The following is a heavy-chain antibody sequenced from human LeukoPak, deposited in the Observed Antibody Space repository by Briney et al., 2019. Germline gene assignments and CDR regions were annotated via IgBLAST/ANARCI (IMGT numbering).Heavy chain of an antibody. J-gene: IGHJ4*02. V-gene: IGHV1-46*01. D-gene: IGHD3-10*01. CDR3: ARANGGGLDY. CDR2: IHPTDGST. CDR1: GGTFTSYA. Sequence: ASVKVSCKASGGTFTSYAISWVRQAPGQGLEWLGIIHPTDGSTSYAQKIQGRVTMTRDTATGTVYLALSSLRSEDTAVYWCARANGGGLDYWGQGTLITVSS.